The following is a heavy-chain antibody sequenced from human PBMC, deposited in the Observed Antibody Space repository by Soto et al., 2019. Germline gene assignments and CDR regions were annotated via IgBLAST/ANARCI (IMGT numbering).Heavy chain of an antibody. D-gene: IGHD3-3*01. CDR1: GYTFTSYG. Sequence: QVQLVQSGAEVKKPGASVKVSCKASGYTFTSYGISWVRQAPGQGIEWMGWISASTGNTNYAQKLQGRVTMTTDTSPSNGYYELRILRSDDTAVYYCARDPRLGGVDDIWSGHYRYYYYYMDVWVKGTTVTVS. V-gene: IGHV1-18*01. CDR2: ISASTGNT. J-gene: IGHJ6*03. CDR3: ARDPRLGGVDDIWSGHYRYYYYYMDV.